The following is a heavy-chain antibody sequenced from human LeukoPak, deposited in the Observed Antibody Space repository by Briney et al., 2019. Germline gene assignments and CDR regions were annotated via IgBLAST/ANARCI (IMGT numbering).Heavy chain of an antibody. CDR3: ARDRRDIVVVVAAIYYYYGMDV. CDR1: GFTFSSYA. D-gene: IGHD2-15*01. J-gene: IGHJ6*04. Sequence: GGSLRLSCAASGFTFSSYAMSWVRQAPGKGLEWVSAISGSGGSTYYADSVKGRFTISRDNSKNTLYLQMNSLRAEDTAVYYCARDRRDIVVVVAAIYYYYGMDVWGKGTTVTVSS. CDR2: ISGSGGST. V-gene: IGHV3-23*01.